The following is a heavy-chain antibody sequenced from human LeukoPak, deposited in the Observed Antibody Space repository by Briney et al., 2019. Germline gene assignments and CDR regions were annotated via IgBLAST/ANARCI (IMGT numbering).Heavy chain of an antibody. J-gene: IGHJ2*01. CDR3: ARRTDYYDSSGYYYVWYFDL. CDR1: GGSIRSGSYY. D-gene: IGHD3-22*01. CDR2: IYTSGST. Sequence: SETLSLTCTVSGGSIRSGSYYWSWIRQPAGKGLEWIGRIYTSGSTNYNPSLKSRVTISVDTSKNQFSLKLSSVTAADTAVYYCARRTDYYDSSGYYYVWYFDLWGRGTLVTVSS. V-gene: IGHV4-61*02.